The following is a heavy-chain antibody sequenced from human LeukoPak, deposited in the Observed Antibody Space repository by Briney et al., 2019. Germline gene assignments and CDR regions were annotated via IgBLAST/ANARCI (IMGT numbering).Heavy chain of an antibody. CDR1: GASICSSNYY. Sequence: SETLSLTCTVSGASICSSNYYWDWIRQPPGKGLEWIGSIYYSGSTYYNPSLKSRVTISVDTSKKQFSLKLSSVTAADTAVYYCARRGAWSGFYDYWGQGTLVTVSS. CDR3: ARRGAWSGFYDY. J-gene: IGHJ4*02. D-gene: IGHD3-3*01. CDR2: IYYSGST. V-gene: IGHV4-39*01.